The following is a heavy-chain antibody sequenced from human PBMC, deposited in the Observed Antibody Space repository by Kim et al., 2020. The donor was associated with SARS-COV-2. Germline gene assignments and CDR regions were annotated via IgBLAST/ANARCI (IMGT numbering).Heavy chain of an antibody. Sequence: YSQKFKGRVTITRDTSASTAYMGLSSLRSEDTAVYYCARDIYDSSGWFDPWGQGTLVTVSS. D-gene: IGHD3-22*01. CDR3: ARDIYDSSGWFDP. J-gene: IGHJ5*02. V-gene: IGHV1-3*01.